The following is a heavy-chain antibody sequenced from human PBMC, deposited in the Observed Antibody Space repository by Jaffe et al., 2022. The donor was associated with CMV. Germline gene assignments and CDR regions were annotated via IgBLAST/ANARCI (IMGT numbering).Heavy chain of an antibody. Sequence: EVQLVESGGGLVQPGRSLRLSCAASGFTFDDYAMHWVRQAPGKGLEWVSGISWNSGSIGYADSVKGRFTISRDNAKNSLYLQMNSLRAEDTALYYCAKDIWPRRDGYNYPDYWGQGTLVTVSS. V-gene: IGHV3-9*01. CDR1: GFTFDDYA. CDR2: ISWNSGSI. D-gene: IGHD5-12*01. CDR3: AKDIWPRRDGYNYPDY. J-gene: IGHJ4*02.